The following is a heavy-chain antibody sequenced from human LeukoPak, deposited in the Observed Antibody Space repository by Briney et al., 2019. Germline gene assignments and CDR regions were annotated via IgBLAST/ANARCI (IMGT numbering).Heavy chain of an antibody. D-gene: IGHD2-15*01. V-gene: IGHV3-30*18. CDR2: ISYDGSNK. CDR3: ANQRRRYCSSDSCYFILDY. Sequence: GGSLRLSCAASGFTFSTYGMHWVRQAPGKGLEWVALISYDGSNKYYADSVKGRFTISRDNSKNTLFLQMNSLRAEDTAVYYCANQRRRYCSSDSCYFILDYWGQGTLVTVSS. CDR1: GFTFSTYG. J-gene: IGHJ4*02.